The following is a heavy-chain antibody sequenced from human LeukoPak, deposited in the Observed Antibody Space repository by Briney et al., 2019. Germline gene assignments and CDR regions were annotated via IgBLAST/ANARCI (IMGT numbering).Heavy chain of an antibody. J-gene: IGHJ4*02. CDR1: GGSFSGYY. Sequence: PSETLSLTCAVYGGSFSGYYWSWIRQPPGKGLEWIGEINHSGSTNYNPSLKSRVTISVDTSKNQFSLKLSSVTAADTAVYYCARHGRRKGYYYGSGSYYNGNEFDYWGQGTLVTVSS. CDR3: ARHGRRKGYYYGSGSYYNGNEFDY. V-gene: IGHV4-34*01. CDR2: INHSGST. D-gene: IGHD3-10*01.